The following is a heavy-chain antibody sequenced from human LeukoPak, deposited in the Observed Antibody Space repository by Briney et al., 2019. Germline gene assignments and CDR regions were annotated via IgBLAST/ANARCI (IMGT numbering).Heavy chain of an antibody. J-gene: IGHJ4*02. D-gene: IGHD4-11*01. CDR2: INSDGSIT. V-gene: IGHV3-74*01. CDR3: ARDFAQSKFDY. Sequence: GGSLRLSCAASGFTFTTYWMHWVRQAPGKGLVWVSHINSDGSITSYADSVKGRFTISRDNAENSLYLQMNSLRVEDTAVYYCARDFAQSKFDYWGQGILVTVSS. CDR1: GFTFTTYW.